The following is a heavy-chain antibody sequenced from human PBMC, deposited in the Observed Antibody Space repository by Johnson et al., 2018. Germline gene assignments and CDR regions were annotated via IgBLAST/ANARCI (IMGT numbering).Heavy chain of an antibody. CDR1: GGSITNYY. CDR2: IYYSGNT. Sequence: QVQLQESGPGLVKPSETLSLTCTVSGGSITNYYWSWIRQPPGKRLEWIGYIYYSGNTNYNPSLRSRVTMSADTSKNQVSLNLSSVTAADTAVYYWSRFDYGDPFYYYYGMDVWGQGTTVTVSS. V-gene: IGHV4-59*01. D-gene: IGHD4-17*01. CDR3: SRFDYGDPFYYYYGMDV. J-gene: IGHJ6*02.